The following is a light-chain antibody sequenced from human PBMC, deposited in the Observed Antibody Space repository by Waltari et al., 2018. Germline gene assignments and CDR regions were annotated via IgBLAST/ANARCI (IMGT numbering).Light chain of an antibody. CDR2: ASS. V-gene: IGKV1-9*01. Sequence: DIQLTQCPSCLSASVRDRVTLTCRASQDLSNFLAWYQQKPGQAPQLLIYASSTLQSGVPSRFGGSGSGTEFTLTISSLQPEDFATYYCRRLKDSPPTFGGGTKVEIK. CDR3: RRLKDSPPT. J-gene: IGKJ4*01. CDR1: QDLSNF.